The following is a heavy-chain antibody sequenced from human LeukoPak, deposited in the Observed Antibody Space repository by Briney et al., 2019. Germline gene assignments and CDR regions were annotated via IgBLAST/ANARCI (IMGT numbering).Heavy chain of an antibody. Sequence: SETLSLTCTVSGGSISSYYWSWIRQPPGKGLEWIGYIYYSGSTNYNPSLKSRVTISVDTSKNQFSLKLSSVTAADTAVYYCARVAISEEFDYWGQGTLVTVSS. CDR3: ARVAISEEFDY. V-gene: IGHV4-59*01. J-gene: IGHJ4*02. CDR2: IYYSGST. CDR1: GGSISSYY.